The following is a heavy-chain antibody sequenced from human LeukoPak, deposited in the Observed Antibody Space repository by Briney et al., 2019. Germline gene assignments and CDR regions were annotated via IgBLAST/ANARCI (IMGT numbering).Heavy chain of an antibody. CDR1: GGSISSSSYY. D-gene: IGHD6-19*01. J-gene: IGHJ3*02. V-gene: IGHV4-39*07. CDR3: ARVHSPYTSGFGAFEI. CDR2: IYHSGST. Sequence: SETLSLTCTVSGGSISSSSYYWGWIRQPPGKGLEWIGSIYHSGSTNYNPSLKSRVTISVDKSKNQFSLKLSSVTAADTAVYYCARVHSPYTSGFGAFEIWGQGTMVTVSS.